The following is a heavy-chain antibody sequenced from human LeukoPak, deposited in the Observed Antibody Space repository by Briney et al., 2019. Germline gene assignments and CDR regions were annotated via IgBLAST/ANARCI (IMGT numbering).Heavy chain of an antibody. CDR1: GYTFTGYY. CDR3: ARAARLMVYARGSAWFDP. V-gene: IGHV1-2*02. Sequence: GTSVKASCKASGYTFTGYYMHWVRQAPGQGLEWMGWINPNSGGTNYAQKFQGRVTMTRDTSISTAYMELSRLRSDDTAVYYCARAARLMVYARGSAWFDPWGQGTLVTVSS. D-gene: IGHD2-8*01. J-gene: IGHJ5*02. CDR2: INPNSGGT.